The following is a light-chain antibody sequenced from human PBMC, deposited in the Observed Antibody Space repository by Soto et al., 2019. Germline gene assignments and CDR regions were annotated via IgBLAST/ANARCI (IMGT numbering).Light chain of an antibody. CDR2: AAS. Sequence: IVLTHSPGTLSLSPGERATLSCMTSQSVSSSYLAWYQQKPGQAPRLLIYAASSRATGIPDRFSGSGSGTDFTLTISRLEPEDFAVYYCQQYGSSPTTFGQGTMVDI. CDR3: QQYGSSPTT. V-gene: IGKV3-20*01. J-gene: IGKJ1*01. CDR1: QSVSSSY.